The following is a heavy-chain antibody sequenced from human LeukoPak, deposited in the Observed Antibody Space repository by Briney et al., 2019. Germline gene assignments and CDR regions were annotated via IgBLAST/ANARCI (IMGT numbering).Heavy chain of an antibody. Sequence: SETLSLTCAVSGGSISSGGYSWSWIRQPPGKGLEWIGYTYHSGSTYYNPSLKSRVTISVDRSKNQFSLKLSSVTAADTAVYYCARAVPKGHFDYWGQGTLVTVSS. D-gene: IGHD4-17*01. CDR1: GGSISSGGYS. CDR3: ARAVPKGHFDY. CDR2: TYHSGST. V-gene: IGHV4-30-2*01. J-gene: IGHJ4*02.